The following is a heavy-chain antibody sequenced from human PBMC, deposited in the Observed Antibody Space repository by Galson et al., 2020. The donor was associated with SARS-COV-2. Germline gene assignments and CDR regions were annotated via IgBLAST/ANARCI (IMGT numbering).Heavy chain of an antibody. Sequence: SETLSLTCTVSGGSISSGGYYWSWIRQHPGKGLEWIGYIYYSGSTYYNPSLKSRVTISVDTSKNQFSLKLSSVTAADTAVYYCARDVGMGASPAPGYWGQGTLVTVSS. D-gene: IGHD1-26*01. J-gene: IGHJ4*02. CDR1: GGSISSGGYY. CDR2: IYYSGST. CDR3: ARDVGMGASPAPGY. V-gene: IGHV4-31*03.